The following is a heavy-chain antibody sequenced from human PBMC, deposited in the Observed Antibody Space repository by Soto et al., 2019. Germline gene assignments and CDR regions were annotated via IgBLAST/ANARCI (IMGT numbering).Heavy chain of an antibody. D-gene: IGHD1-1*01. CDR2: ISAHNGNT. J-gene: IGHJ4*02. Sequence: QVHLVQSGAEVKKPGASVKVSCKASGYTFTSYGITWVRQAPGQGLEWMGWISAHNGNTDYAQKLQGSVIVTRDTSTSTAYMALTSLISDDTAVYYCARARYGDYWGQGALVTVSS. V-gene: IGHV1-18*01. CDR3: ARARYGDY. CDR1: GYTFTSYG.